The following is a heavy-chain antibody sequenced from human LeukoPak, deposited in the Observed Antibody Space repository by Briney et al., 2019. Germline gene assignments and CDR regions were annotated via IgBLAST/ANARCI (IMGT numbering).Heavy chain of an antibody. CDR2: IYTSGST. D-gene: IGHD6-6*01. CDR1: GGSISSGSYY. Sequence: SETLSLTCTVSGGSISSGSYYWSWIRQPAGKGLEWIGRIYTSGSTNYNPSLKSRVTISVDTSKNQFSLKLSSVTAADTAVYYCAREPNPYSSSSWDWFDPWGQGTLVTVSS. V-gene: IGHV4-61*02. J-gene: IGHJ5*02. CDR3: AREPNPYSSSSWDWFDP.